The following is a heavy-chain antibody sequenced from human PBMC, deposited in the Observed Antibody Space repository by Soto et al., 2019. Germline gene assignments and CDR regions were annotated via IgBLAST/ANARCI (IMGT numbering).Heavy chain of an antibody. D-gene: IGHD3-3*01. V-gene: IGHV3-66*01. CDR3: ARWTPYDFWSGYPYYFDY. J-gene: IGHJ4*02. Sequence: GGSLRLXCAASGFTVSSNYMSWVRQAPGKGLEWVSVIYSGGSTYYADSVKGRFTISRDNSKNTLYLQMNSLRAEDTAVYYCARWTPYDFWSGYPYYFDYWGQGTLVTVSS. CDR1: GFTVSSNY. CDR2: IYSGGST.